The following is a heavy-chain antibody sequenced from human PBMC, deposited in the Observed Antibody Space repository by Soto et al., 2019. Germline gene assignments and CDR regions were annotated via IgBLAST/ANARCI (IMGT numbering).Heavy chain of an antibody. Sequence: EVKLVESGGGLVQPGRSLKLSCAASGFTFGDYAMHWVRQAPGKGLECVSDISWHSGSIGYAESVKGRFTISRDNAKNSLYLEMNNLRPEDTALYYCAKGARYYGDSHIDYWGQGNLVTVSS. CDR1: GFTFGDYA. J-gene: IGHJ4*02. CDR3: AKGARYYGDSHIDY. CDR2: ISWHSGSI. V-gene: IGHV3-9*01. D-gene: IGHD4-17*01.